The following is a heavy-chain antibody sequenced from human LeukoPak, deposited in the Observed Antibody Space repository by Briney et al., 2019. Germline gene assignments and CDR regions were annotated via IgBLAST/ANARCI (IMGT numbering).Heavy chain of an antibody. V-gene: IGHV3-30*02. CDR1: GFAFSSYG. D-gene: IGHD3-16*01. CDR3: AKDRFYDYVWGSYGDY. Sequence: GGSLRLSCAASGFAFSSYGMHWVRQAPGKGLEWVAFIRYDGSNKYYADPVKGRFTISRDNSKNTLYLQMNSLRAEDTAVYYCAKDRFYDYVWGSYGDYWGQGTLVTVSS. CDR2: IRYDGSNK. J-gene: IGHJ4*02.